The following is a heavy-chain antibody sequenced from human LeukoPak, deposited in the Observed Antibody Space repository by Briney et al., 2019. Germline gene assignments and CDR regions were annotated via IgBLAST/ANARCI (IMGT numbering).Heavy chain of an antibody. CDR3: ARHVRLLEWLSSYYFDY. D-gene: IGHD3-3*01. CDR1: GGTISSSSYY. J-gene: IGHJ4*02. CDR2: IYYSGTT. Sequence: SETLSLTCTVSGGTISSSSYYWGWIRQPPGRGLECIGSIYYSGTTYYNPSLKSRVTISVDMSKSQFSLRLTSVTAADTAVYYCARHVRLLEWLSSYYFDYWGQGTLVTVSS. V-gene: IGHV4-39*01.